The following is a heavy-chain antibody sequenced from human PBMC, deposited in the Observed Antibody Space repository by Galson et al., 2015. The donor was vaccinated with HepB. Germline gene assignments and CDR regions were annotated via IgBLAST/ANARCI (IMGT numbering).Heavy chain of an antibody. V-gene: IGHV3-23*01. CDR2: ISGSGGST. CDR1: GFTFSSYA. CDR3: AKDRGYDFWSGYYTP. D-gene: IGHD3-3*01. J-gene: IGHJ5*02. Sequence: SLRLSCAASGFTFSSYAMSWFRQAPGKGLEWVSGISGSGGSTYYADPGKGRFTISRDNSKNTLYLQMNSLRAEDTAVYYCAKDRGYDFWSGYYTPWGQGTLVTVSS.